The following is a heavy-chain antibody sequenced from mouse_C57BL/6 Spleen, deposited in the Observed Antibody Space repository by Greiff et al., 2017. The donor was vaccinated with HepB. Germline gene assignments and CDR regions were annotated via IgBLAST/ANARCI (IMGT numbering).Heavy chain of an antibody. Sequence: QVQLQQSGAELVRPGASVTLSCKASGYTFTDYEMHWVKQTPVHGLEWIGAIDPETGGTAYNQKFKGKAILTADKSSSTASMELRSLTSEDSAVYYCTRSEDGYYVGFAYWGQGTLVTVSA. CDR1: GYTFTDYE. CDR3: TRSEDGYYVGFAY. J-gene: IGHJ3*01. V-gene: IGHV1-15*01. D-gene: IGHD2-3*01. CDR2: IDPETGGT.